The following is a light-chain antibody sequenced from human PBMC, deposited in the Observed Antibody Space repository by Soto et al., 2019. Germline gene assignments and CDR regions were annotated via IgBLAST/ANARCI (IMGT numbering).Light chain of an antibody. J-gene: IGKJ4*01. CDR2: AAS. CDR3: HQLNRYPRT. V-gene: IGKV1-9*01. Sequence: DIQLTQSPSFLSASLGDRFTITCLASQGISSYLSCYQQKPGKAPKLLIYAASTLQSGVPSTLSGSGSGQEFTITISSLQPEDFATYYCHQLNRYPRTFGGGTKVAIK. CDR1: QGISSY.